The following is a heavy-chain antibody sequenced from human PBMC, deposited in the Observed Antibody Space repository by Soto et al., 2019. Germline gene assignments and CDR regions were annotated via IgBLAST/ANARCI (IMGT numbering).Heavy chain of an antibody. CDR2: IYGGGTT. D-gene: IGHD2-2*01. CDR3: AKDVDCISTSCPITYYYYGMDV. V-gene: IGHV3-53*05. J-gene: IGHJ6*02. CDR1: GFAVSSKY. Sequence: PGGSLRLSCAASGFAVSSKYMTWVRQAPGKGLEWVSVIYGGGTTYYADSVKGRFTISRDNSKNTLYLQMNSLRAEDTAVYYCAKDVDCISTSCPITYYYYGMDVWGQGTTVTVSS.